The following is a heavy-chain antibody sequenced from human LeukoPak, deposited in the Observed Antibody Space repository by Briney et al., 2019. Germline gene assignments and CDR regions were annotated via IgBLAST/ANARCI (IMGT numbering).Heavy chain of an antibody. CDR3: AKDVSSWYPDNWFDP. V-gene: IGHV3-23*01. D-gene: IGHD6-13*01. J-gene: IGHJ5*02. CDR1: GFTFSSYA. CDR2: ISASSGST. Sequence: GGSLRLSCAASGFTFSSYAMSWVRQAPGKGLEWVSAISASSGSTYYADSVKGRFTISRDNSKNTLYLQMNSLRAEDTAVYYCAKDVSSWYPDNWFDPWGQGTLVTVSS.